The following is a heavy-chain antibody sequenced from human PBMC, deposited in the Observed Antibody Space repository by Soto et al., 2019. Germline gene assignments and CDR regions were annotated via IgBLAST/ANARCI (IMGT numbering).Heavy chain of an antibody. D-gene: IGHD2-8*01. CDR3: ARNGALDY. J-gene: IGHJ4*02. V-gene: IGHV4-30-4*01. CDR1: GGSISSGDYY. Sequence: QVQLQESGPGLVKPSQTLSLTCTVSGGSISSGDYYWSWIRQPPGKGLEWIGYILYSGTTNYNPSLESRLTISVDTSANQSSLKLTSVTAADTAVYYCARNGALDYWGRGTLVTVSS. CDR2: ILYSGTT.